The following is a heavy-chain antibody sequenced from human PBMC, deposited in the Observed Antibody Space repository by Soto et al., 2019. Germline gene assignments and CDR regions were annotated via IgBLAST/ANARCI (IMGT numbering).Heavy chain of an antibody. V-gene: IGHV3-21*01. CDR2: ISSSSSYI. CDR1: GFTFSSYS. CDR3: ARGLPTRSSPPNADYYYYYMDV. Sequence: GGSLRLSCAASGFTFSSYSMNWVRQAPGKGLEWVSSISSSSSYIYYADSVKGRFTISRDNAKNSLYLQMNSLRAEDTAVYYCARGLPTRSSPPNADYYYYYMDVWGKGTTVTVSS. J-gene: IGHJ6*03. D-gene: IGHD1-26*01.